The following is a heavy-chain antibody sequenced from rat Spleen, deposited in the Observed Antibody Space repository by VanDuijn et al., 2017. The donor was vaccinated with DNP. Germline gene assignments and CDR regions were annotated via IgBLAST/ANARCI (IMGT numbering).Heavy chain of an antibody. Sequence: EVQLVESGGGLVQPGRSMKLSCAASGFTFSSFPMAWVRQAPTKGLEWVATISTSGGSTYYRDSVKGRFTISRDNAKSTLYLQMNSLRSEDTATYSCTRGTPSLPSAMDAWGQGTSVTVSS. D-gene: IGHD3-2*01. CDR2: ISTSGGST. V-gene: IGHV5-46*01. CDR1: GFTFSSFP. J-gene: IGHJ4*01. CDR3: TRGTPSLPSAMDA.